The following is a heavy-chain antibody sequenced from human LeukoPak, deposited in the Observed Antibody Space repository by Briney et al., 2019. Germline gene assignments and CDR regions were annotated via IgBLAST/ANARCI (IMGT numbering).Heavy chain of an antibody. J-gene: IGHJ4*02. CDR3: ATGFGSVALDS. V-gene: IGHV1-8*01. CDR2: MNPNSGST. CDR1: GYSFTSYY. D-gene: IGHD3-3*01. Sequence: AGVTVSRTASGYSFTSYYINGVRQATGQGLEGMGWMNPNSGSTGYAETSQDRVTMTRNISISTAYMELSRLRSEDPVVYYCATGFGSVALDSWGQGTLVTVSS.